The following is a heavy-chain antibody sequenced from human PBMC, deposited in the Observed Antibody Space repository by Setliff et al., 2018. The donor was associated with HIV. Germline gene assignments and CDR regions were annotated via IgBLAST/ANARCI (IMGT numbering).Heavy chain of an antibody. CDR3: ARQGGYSGYGFYYYYYMDV. D-gene: IGHD5-12*01. CDR2: IYYSGST. Sequence: LSLTCAVSGYSISSGYYWGWIRQPPGKGLEWIGSIYYSGSTYYNPSLKSRVTISVDTSKNQFSLKLSSVTAADTAVYYCARQGGYSGYGFYYYYYMDVWGKGTTVTVSS. V-gene: IGHV4-38-2*01. CDR1: GYSISSGYY. J-gene: IGHJ6*03.